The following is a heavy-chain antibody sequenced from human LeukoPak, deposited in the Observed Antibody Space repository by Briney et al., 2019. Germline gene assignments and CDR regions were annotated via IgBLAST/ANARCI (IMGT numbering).Heavy chain of an antibody. CDR1: GFTFSSYA. Sequence: PGGSLRLSCAASGFTFSSYAMSWVRQAPGKGLEWVSAISGSGGSTYYADSVKGRFTISRDNSKNTLYLQMNSLRAEDTAVYYCAKIPAAALSLGYGMAVWGQGTTVTVSS. D-gene: IGHD6-13*01. CDR3: AKIPAAALSLGYGMAV. V-gene: IGHV3-23*01. CDR2: ISGSGGST. J-gene: IGHJ6*02.